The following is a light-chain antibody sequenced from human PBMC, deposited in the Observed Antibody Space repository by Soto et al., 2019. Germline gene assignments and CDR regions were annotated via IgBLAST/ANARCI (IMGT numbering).Light chain of an antibody. CDR1: QDINIY. V-gene: IGKV1-33*01. CDR3: QQYDILPIT. J-gene: IGKJ5*01. Sequence: DIQMTQSPSSLFASVGDRVTITCQATQDINIYLNWYQQKPGKAPNLLIYDAANLEIGVPSRFSGSGSGTHFTFTISSLQTEDIGTYYFQQYDILPITFGRGTRLEMK. CDR2: DAA.